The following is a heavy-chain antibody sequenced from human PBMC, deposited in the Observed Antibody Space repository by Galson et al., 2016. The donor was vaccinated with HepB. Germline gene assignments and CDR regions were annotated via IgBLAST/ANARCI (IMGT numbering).Heavy chain of an antibody. V-gene: IGHV3-23*01. J-gene: IGHJ4*02. Sequence: SLRLSCAASGFTFSTSAMSCVRQAPGKALEWVSAISNSGSTTYYADSVKGRFAISRDNSKNTLYLQMNSLRVEDTALYYCAKEFVATGAVVGDYWGQGTLVTVSS. D-gene: IGHD2-21*01. CDR2: ISNSGSTT. CDR1: GFTFSTSA. CDR3: AKEFVATGAVVGDY.